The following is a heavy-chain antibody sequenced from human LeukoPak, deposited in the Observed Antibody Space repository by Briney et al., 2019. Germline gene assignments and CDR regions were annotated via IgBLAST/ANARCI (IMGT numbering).Heavy chain of an antibody. D-gene: IGHD3-10*01. CDR1: GYSFTDYW. CDR2: IYPGDSDT. J-gene: IGHJ5*02. Sequence: KHGESLKISCKGSGYSFTDYWIAWVRQMPGKGLEWMGSIYPGDSDTRYSPSFQGQVTFSADKSISTAYLQWSSLRASDTAIYYCARQCCRGASPGFDPWGQGTLVTVSS. CDR3: ARQCCRGASPGFDP. V-gene: IGHV5-51*01.